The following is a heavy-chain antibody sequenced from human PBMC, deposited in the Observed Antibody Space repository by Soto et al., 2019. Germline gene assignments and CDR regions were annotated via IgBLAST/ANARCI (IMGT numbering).Heavy chain of an antibody. D-gene: IGHD3-3*02. CDR3: ARLPSRHLVDY. J-gene: IGHJ4*02. V-gene: IGHV4-39*01. CDR1: GSSINSSGYY. Sequence: PSETLSLTCTVSGSSINSSGYYWGWLRQPPGKGLEWIGSMCYGVSTYYNPSLKSRVTVSVDTSKNQFSLNLRSVTAADTAVYYCARLPSRHLVDYWGQGTLVTVSS. CDR2: MCYGVST.